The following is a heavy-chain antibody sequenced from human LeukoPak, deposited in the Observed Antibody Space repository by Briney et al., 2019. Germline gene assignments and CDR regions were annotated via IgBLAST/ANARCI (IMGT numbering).Heavy chain of an antibody. CDR3: AGDYGGNPPGY. CDR1: GSTFTNYY. Sequence: ASVKVSCKASGSTFTNYYMHWVRQAPGQGLEWMGIINPSGGTTSYAQKFQGRVTMTRDTSPGTVYMELTSLRSEDTAVYYCAGDYGGNPPGYWGQGTLVTVSS. J-gene: IGHJ4*02. CDR2: INPSGGTT. D-gene: IGHD4-23*01. V-gene: IGHV1-46*01.